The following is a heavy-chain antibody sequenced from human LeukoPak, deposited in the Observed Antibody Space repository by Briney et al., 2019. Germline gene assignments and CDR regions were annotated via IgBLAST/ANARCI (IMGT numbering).Heavy chain of an antibody. CDR1: GGSISSYY. Sequence: PSETLSLTCTVSGGSISSYYWSWIRQPPGKGLEWIGYIYYSGSTNYNPSLKSRVTISVDTSKNQFSLKLSSVTAADTAVYYCARSGYYRTLFYWGQGTLVTVSS. CDR3: ARSGYYRTLFY. D-gene: IGHD3-3*01. J-gene: IGHJ4*02. V-gene: IGHV4-59*12. CDR2: IYYSGST.